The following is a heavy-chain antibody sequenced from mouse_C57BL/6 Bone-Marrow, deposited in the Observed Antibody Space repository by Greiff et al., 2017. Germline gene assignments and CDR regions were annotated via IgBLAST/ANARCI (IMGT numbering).Heavy chain of an antibody. Sequence: QVQLKESGPELVKPGASVKLSCKASGYTFTSYDINWVKQRPGQGLEWIGWIYPRDGSTKYNETFKGKATLTVDTSSSTAYMELHSLTSEDSAVYFCARGPYYYGSSYDYYAMDYWGQGTSVTVSS. J-gene: IGHJ4*01. CDR3: ARGPYYYGSSYDYYAMDY. CDR2: IYPRDGST. CDR1: GYTFTSYD. V-gene: IGHV1-85*01. D-gene: IGHD1-1*01.